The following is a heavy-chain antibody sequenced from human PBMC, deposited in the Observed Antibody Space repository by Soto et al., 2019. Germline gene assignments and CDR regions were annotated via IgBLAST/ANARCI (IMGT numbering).Heavy chain of an antibody. CDR3: VTGPVTTYFDY. Sequence: QVQLVQSGAELKEPGSSVKVSCKASGGPFSSHTITWVRQAPGQGLEWMGGIVPIFHTTKYPQKFQGRVTITADESTNTAYMELSSLRSEYTAIFYCVTGPVTTYFDYWGQGTLVTVSS. V-gene: IGHV1-69*12. D-gene: IGHD4-17*01. J-gene: IGHJ4*02. CDR1: GGPFSSHT. CDR2: IVPIFHTT.